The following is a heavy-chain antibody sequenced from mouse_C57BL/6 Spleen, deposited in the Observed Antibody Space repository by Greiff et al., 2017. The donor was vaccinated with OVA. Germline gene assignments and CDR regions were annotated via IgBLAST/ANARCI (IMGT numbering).Heavy chain of an antibody. D-gene: IGHD1-1*01. J-gene: IGHJ1*03. V-gene: IGHV1-81*01. CDR3: ARRGYYGSSYWYVEV. Sequence: QVQLQQSGAELARPGASVKLSCKASGYTFTSYGISWVKQRTGQGLEWIGEIYPRSGNTYYNEKFKGKATLTADKSSSTAYMELRSLTSEDSAVYFCARRGYYGSSYWYVEVWGTGTTVTVSS. CDR1: GYTFTSYG. CDR2: IYPRSGNT.